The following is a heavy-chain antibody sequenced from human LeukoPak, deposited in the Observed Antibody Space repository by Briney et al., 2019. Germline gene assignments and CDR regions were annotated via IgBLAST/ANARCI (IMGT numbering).Heavy chain of an antibody. J-gene: IGHJ5*02. CDR1: GFTFSSYA. CDR3: AKGDLFWSGYEGFDP. D-gene: IGHD3-3*01. V-gene: IGHV3-23*01. CDR2: ISGSGGST. Sequence: GVSLRLSCAASGFTFSSYAMSWVRQAPGKGLEWVSAISGSGGSTYYADSVKGRFTISRDNSKNTLYLQMNSLRAEDTAVYYCAKGDLFWSGYEGFDPWGQGTLVTVSS.